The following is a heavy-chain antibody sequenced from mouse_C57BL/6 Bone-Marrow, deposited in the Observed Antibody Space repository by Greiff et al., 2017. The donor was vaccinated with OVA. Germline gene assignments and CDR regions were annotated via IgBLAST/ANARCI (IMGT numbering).Heavy chain of an antibody. J-gene: IGHJ3*01. V-gene: IGHV3-6*01. Sequence: EVQLQVSGPGLVKPSQSLSLTCSVTGYSITSGYYWNWIRQFPGNKLEWMGYISYDGSNNYNPYLKNRISITRDTSKNQFFLKLNSVTTEDTAIYYCAREGPYYYGSTWFAYWGQGTLVTVSA. CDR2: ISYDGSN. D-gene: IGHD1-1*01. CDR1: GYSITSGYY. CDR3: AREGPYYYGSTWFAY.